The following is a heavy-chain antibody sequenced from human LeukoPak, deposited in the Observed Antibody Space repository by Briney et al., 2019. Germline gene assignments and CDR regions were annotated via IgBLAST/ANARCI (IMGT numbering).Heavy chain of an antibody. D-gene: IGHD6-19*01. J-gene: IGHJ4*02. Sequence: GGSLRLSCAASGFNFDLYAMTWVRQAPGKGLEWVASISGSGDSTYYVGSVRGRFTISRDNSKNTLYLQMNSLRAEDTAVYYCAKVRSSGWYYFDYWGQGTLVTVSS. CDR2: ISGSGDST. CDR1: GFNFDLYA. CDR3: AKVRSSGWYYFDY. V-gene: IGHV3-23*01.